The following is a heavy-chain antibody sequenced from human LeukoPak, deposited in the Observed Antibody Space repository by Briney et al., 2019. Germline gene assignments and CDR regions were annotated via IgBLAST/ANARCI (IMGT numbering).Heavy chain of an antibody. D-gene: IGHD2-21*01. CDR2: IRYDGSNK. CDR1: GFTFSSYG. V-gene: IGHV3-30*02. CDR3: AKEGRRLWRSAPNWFDP. J-gene: IGHJ5*02. Sequence: GGSLRLSCAASGFTFSSYGMHWVRQAPGKGLEWVAFIRYDGSNKYYADSVKGRFTISRDNSKNTLYLQMNSLRAEDTAVYYCAKEGRRLWRSAPNWFDPWGQGTLVTVSS.